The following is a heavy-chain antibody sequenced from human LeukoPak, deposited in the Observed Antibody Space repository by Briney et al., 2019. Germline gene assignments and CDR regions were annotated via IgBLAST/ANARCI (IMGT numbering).Heavy chain of an antibody. CDR3: ARERINSYGSPFGY. V-gene: IGHV3-53*01. Sequence: GGSLRLSCAASGFTVSTNYMSWVRQAPGKGLEWVSVIYSGGSIYYADSVKGRFTISRDNSKNTLYLHLNSLRAEDTAVYYCARERINSYGSPFGYWGQGTLVTVSS. CDR1: GFTVSTNY. D-gene: IGHD5-18*01. J-gene: IGHJ4*02. CDR2: IYSGGSI.